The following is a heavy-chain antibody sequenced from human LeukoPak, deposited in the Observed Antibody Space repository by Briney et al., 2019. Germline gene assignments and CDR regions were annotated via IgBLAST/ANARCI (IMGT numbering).Heavy chain of an antibody. CDR3: ARDTYYYGSGSYSIDY. J-gene: IGHJ4*02. CDR2: IYTSGST. D-gene: IGHD3-10*01. CDR1: GGSISSYY. Sequence: SETLSLTCTVSGGSISSYYWSWIRQPAGKGLEWIGRIYTSGSTNYNPSLKSRVTMSVDTSKNQFSLKLSSVTAADTAVYYCARDTYYYGSGSYSIDYWGQGTLVTVSS. V-gene: IGHV4-4*07.